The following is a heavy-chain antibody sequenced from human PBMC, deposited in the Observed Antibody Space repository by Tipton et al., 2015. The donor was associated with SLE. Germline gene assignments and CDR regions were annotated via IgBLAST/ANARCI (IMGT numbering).Heavy chain of an antibody. V-gene: IGHV4-61*09. D-gene: IGHD4-17*01. CDR3: SRDREGLGDFYFDY. CDR1: GDSLTRGAYY. CDR2: IFTTGTT. Sequence: TLSLTCTVSGDSLTRGAYYWSLIRQSAGKGLEWIGHIFTTGTTIYNPSLRGRATISSDTSKDQFSLEVKSVSAADTAVYYCSRDREGLGDFYFDYWGQGILVTVSS. J-gene: IGHJ4*02.